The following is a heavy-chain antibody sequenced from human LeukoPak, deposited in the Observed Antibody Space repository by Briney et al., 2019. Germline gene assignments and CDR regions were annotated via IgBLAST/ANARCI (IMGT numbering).Heavy chain of an antibody. V-gene: IGHV3-30-3*01. CDR3: ATPTTVTGGYFDY. CDR1: GFTFSSYA. D-gene: IGHD4-11*01. CDR2: ISYDGSNK. Sequence: GGSLRLSCAASGFTFSSYAMHWVRQAPGKGLEWVAVISYDGSNKYYADSVKGRFTISRDNSKNTLYLQMNSLRAEDTAVCYCATPTTVTGGYFDYWGQGTLVTVSS. J-gene: IGHJ4*02.